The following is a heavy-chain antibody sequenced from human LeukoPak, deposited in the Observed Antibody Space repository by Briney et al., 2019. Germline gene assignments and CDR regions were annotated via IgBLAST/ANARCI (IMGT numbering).Heavy chain of an antibody. J-gene: IGHJ4*02. CDR2: ISGSGGGT. D-gene: IGHD2-2*01. V-gene: IGHV3-23*01. CDR1: GFTFSTYA. CDR3: ARDRRGYCSSTSCYQSFDY. Sequence: GGSLRLSXAVSGFTFSTYAMSWVRQTPGKGLEWVSTISGSGGGTYYADSVKGRFTISRDNSKNTLYLQMNSLRAEDTAVYYCARDRRGYCSSTSCYQSFDYWGQGTLVTVSS.